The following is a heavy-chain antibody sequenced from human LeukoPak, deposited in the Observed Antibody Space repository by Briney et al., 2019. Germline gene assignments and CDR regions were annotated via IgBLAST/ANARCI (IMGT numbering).Heavy chain of an antibody. J-gene: IGHJ3*02. D-gene: IGHD4-11*01. Sequence: SETLSLTCTISGGSINFYYWSWMRQPPGKGLDWIGNIYYSGSTNYNPSLKGRVTISLDTSKSQFSLRLTSVTAADTAVYYCARKMTKPTPDVFDIWGQGTKVTVSS. CDR3: ARKMTKPTPDVFDI. CDR1: GGSINFYY. V-gene: IGHV4-59*01. CDR2: IYYSGST.